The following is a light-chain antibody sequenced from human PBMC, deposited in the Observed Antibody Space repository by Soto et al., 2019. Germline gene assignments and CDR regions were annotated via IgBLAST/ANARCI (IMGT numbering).Light chain of an antibody. CDR2: DVS. CDR1: QTISSW. CDR3: QQYNSYSIN. Sequence: IQMTHSPSTLSGSVWDRATLTGRASQTISSWLAWYQQKPGKAPKLLIYDVSSLKSGVPSRFSGSGSGTEFTLTISSLQPDDFATYYCQQYNSYSINFGQGTRLEIK. J-gene: IGKJ5*01. V-gene: IGKV1-5*01.